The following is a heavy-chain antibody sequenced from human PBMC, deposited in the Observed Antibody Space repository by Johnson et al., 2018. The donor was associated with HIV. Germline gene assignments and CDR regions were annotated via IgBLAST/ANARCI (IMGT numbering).Heavy chain of an antibody. J-gene: IGHJ3*02. CDR2: IRYDGSNK. V-gene: IGHV3-30*02. CDR3: ARGGGCGGDCYSGYDAFDI. Sequence: QLVESGGGLVKPGGSLRLSCAASGFTFSNAWMSWVRQAPGKGLEWVAFIRYDGSNKYYADSVKGRFTISRDNSKNTLYLQMNSLRAEDTAVYYCARGGGCGGDCYSGYDAFDIWGQGTMVTVSS. CDR1: GFTFSNAW. D-gene: IGHD2-21*01.